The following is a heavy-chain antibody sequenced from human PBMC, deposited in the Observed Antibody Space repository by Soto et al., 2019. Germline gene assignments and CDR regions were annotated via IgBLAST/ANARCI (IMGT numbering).Heavy chain of an antibody. CDR3: ARGAAYDFWSGSGSIDAFDI. Sequence: GASVKVSCKSSGYTFTSYGISCVRQAPGQGLEWMGWISAYNGNTNYAQKLQGRVTMTTDTSTSTAYMELRSLRSDDTAVYYCARGAAYDFWSGSGSIDAFDIWGQGTMVT. D-gene: IGHD3-3*01. CDR1: GYTFTSYG. J-gene: IGHJ3*02. CDR2: ISAYNGNT. V-gene: IGHV1-18*01.